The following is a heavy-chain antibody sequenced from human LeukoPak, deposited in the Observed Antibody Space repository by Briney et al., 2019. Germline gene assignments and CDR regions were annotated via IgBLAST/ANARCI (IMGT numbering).Heavy chain of an antibody. Sequence: KTSETLSLTCTVSGGSISSYYWSWIRQPAGKGLEWIGRIYSSGITNYNPSLKSRVTMSVDTSKNRFSLRLSSVTAADTAVYYCARSGMVAHAFDVWGRGTMVTVSS. CDR2: IYSSGIT. CDR1: GGSISSYY. J-gene: IGHJ3*01. V-gene: IGHV4-4*07. CDR3: ARSGMVAHAFDV. D-gene: IGHD3-10*01.